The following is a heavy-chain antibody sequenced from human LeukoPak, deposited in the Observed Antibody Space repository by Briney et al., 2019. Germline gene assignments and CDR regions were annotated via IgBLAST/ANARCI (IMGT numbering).Heavy chain of an antibody. CDR1: GGSFSGYY. CDR2: INHSGST. D-gene: IGHD4-23*01. Sequence: SETLSLTCAVYGGSFSGYYWSWIRQPPGKGLEWIGEINHSGSTNYNPSLKSRVTISVDTSKNQFSLKLSSVTAADTAVYYCARGVGDRWPAIDYWGQGILVTVSS. V-gene: IGHV4-34*01. J-gene: IGHJ4*02. CDR3: ARGVGDRWPAIDY.